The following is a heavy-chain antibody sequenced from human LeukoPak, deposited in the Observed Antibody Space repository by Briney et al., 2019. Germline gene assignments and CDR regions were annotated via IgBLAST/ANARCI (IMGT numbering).Heavy chain of an antibody. Sequence: GGSLRLSCAASGFTFSSYAMSWVRQAPGKGLEWVSAISGSGGSTYYADSVKGRFTISRDNSKNTLYLQMNSLRAEDTAVYYCAKAGGGYSYGPGSVDYWGQGTLVTVSS. J-gene: IGHJ4*01. CDR1: GFTFSSYA. V-gene: IGHV3-23*01. D-gene: IGHD5-18*01. CDR2: ISGSGGST. CDR3: AKAGGGYSYGPGSVDY.